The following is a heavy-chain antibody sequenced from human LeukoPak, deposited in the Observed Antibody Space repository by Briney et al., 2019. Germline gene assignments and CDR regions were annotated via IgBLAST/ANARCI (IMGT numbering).Heavy chain of an antibody. CDR3: ARGQVGAPYYFDY. CDR1: GGSISSYY. CDR2: IYYSGST. J-gene: IGHJ4*02. V-gene: IGHV4-59*01. D-gene: IGHD1-26*01. Sequence: SGTLSLTCTVSGGSISSYYWSWIRQPPGKGLEWIGYIYYSGSTNYNPSLKSRVTISVDTSKNQFSLKLSSVTAADTAVYYCARGQVGAPYYFDYWGQGTLVTVSS.